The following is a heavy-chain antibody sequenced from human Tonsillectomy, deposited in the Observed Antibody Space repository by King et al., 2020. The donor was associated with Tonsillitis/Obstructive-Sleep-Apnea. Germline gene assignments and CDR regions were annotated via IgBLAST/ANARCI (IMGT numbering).Heavy chain of an antibody. CDR3: ARERYNSAFDH. V-gene: IGHV1-2*02. D-gene: IGHD6-19*01. J-gene: IGHJ5*02. Sequence: QLVQSGAEVKKPGASVKVSCKPSGYTFTGYYIHWVRQAPGQGLEWMGWINCNSGVTNYTQKFQGRVTMTRETSISTAYMELSSLRSDDTAVYYCARERYNSAFDHWGQGTLVTVSS. CDR2: INCNSGVT. CDR1: GYTFTGYY.